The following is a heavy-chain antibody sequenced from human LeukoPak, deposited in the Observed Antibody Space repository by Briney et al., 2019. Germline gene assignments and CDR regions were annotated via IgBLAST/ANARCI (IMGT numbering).Heavy chain of an antibody. Sequence: SETLSLTCTVSGVSISNYYWSWIRQPPGKGLEWIGYIHYSGGTKYNPSLKSRVTMSVDTSKNQFSLKLSSVTAADTAVYYCARTYYDILTGYPYNWFDPWGQGTLVTVSS. CDR1: GVSISNYY. J-gene: IGHJ5*02. V-gene: IGHV4-59*01. CDR2: IHYSGGT. D-gene: IGHD3-9*01. CDR3: ARTYYDILTGYPYNWFDP.